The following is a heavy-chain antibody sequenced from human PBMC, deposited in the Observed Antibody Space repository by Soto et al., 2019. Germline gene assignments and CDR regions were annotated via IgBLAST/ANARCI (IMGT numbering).Heavy chain of an antibody. D-gene: IGHD2-21*02. V-gene: IGHV4-34*01. CDR3: AARLRYLTDY. CDR1: GGSFSGYY. J-gene: IGHJ4*02. Sequence: QVQLQQWGAGLLKPSETQSLTCVVYGGSFSGYYWNWIRQPPGKGLEWIGEVNHRGSTSYNPSLKSRVTISVDTSKNQFSLELRSVTAADTAVYYCAARLRYLTDYWGQGILVTVSS. CDR2: VNHRGST.